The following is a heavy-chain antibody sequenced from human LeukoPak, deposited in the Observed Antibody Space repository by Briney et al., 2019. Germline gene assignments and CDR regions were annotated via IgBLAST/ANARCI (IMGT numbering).Heavy chain of an antibody. J-gene: IGHJ5*01. V-gene: IGHV3-74*01. CDR1: TRYFTNYW. Sequence: GGSLGLSCTASTRYFTNYWMHWVRQVPGEGLAWLSRIDRDGLREDYADSVRGRFTISRHNAKSTTYLQMNSLRAEDTAVYYCGTSRWSGVVDSWGQGTLVTVSS. CDR3: GTSRWSGVVDS. CDR2: IDRDGLRE. D-gene: IGHD3-3*01.